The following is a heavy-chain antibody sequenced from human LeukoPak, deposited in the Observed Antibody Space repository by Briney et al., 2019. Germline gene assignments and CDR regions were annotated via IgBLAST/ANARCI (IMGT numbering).Heavy chain of an antibody. J-gene: IGHJ4*02. CDR3: VKDLNGTWSFDY. CDR1: RFTFSAYF. V-gene: IGHV3-64D*06. D-gene: IGHD2-8*01. CDR2: ISSNEYDT. Sequence: GGSPRLSCSASRFTFSAYFMHWVRQAPGKGLEYVSSISSNEYDTYYADSVKGRFTISRDNSKNTLFLQMSSLRAENTAVYYCVKDLNGTWSFDYWGQGTLVTVSS.